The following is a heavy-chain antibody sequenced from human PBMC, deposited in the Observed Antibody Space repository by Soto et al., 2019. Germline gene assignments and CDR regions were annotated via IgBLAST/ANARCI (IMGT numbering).Heavy chain of an antibody. D-gene: IGHD3-10*01. V-gene: IGHV4-30-2*01. CDR2: MYHSGTF. J-gene: IGHJ5*02. Sequence: PSETLSLTCAVSGGSIGGVGYSWSWIRQPPGGGLEWIGYMYHSGTFLKSPSLKARLTMSLDMSKNQFSLALNSMTAADTAVYYCARAQFYSGSGNYNNLMFDAWGQGIQVTVSS. CDR1: GGSIGGVGYS. CDR3: ARAQFYSGSGNYNNLMFDA.